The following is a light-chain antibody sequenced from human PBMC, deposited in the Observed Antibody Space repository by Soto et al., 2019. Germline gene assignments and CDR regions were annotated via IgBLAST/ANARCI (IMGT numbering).Light chain of an antibody. CDR3: QTWGTGIQV. CDR2: VNTYGSH. CDR1: SEHSTYD. V-gene: IGLV4-69*01. J-gene: IGLJ2*01. Sequence: QPVLTQSPSASASLGASVKLTCTLSSEHSTYDIAWHQQQPEKGPRYLMKVNTYGSHTKGDVIPDRFSGSSSGAERYLTIASLQSEDEADYYCQTWGTGIQVFGGGTKLTVL.